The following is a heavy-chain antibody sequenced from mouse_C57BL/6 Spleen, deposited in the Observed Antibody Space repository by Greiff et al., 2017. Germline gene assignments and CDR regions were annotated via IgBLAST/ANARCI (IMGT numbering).Heavy chain of an antibody. CDR3: ARTHYYFDY. Sequence: VESEGGLVQPGSSMKLSCTASGFTFSDYYMAWVRQVPEKGLEWVANINYDGSSTYYLDSLKSRFIISRDNAKNILYLQMSSLKSEDTATYYCARTHYYFDYWGQGTTLTVSS. CDR2: INYDGSST. CDR1: GFTFSDYY. V-gene: IGHV5-16*01. J-gene: IGHJ2*01.